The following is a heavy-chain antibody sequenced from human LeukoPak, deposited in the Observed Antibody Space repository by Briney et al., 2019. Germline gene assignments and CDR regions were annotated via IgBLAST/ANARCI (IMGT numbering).Heavy chain of an antibody. V-gene: IGHV3-30-3*01. CDR1: GFTFSSYA. J-gene: IGHJ4*02. CDR2: ISYDGSNK. Sequence: PGRSLRLSCAASGFTFSSYAMHWVRQAPGRGLEWVAVISYDGSNKYYADSVKGRFTISRDNSKNTLYLQMNSLRAEDTAVYYCARALSQWELLAPFDYWGQGTLVTVSS. CDR3: ARALSQWELLAPFDY. D-gene: IGHD1-26*01.